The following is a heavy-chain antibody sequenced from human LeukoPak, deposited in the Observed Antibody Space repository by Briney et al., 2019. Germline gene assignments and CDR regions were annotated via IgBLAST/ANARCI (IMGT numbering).Heavy chain of an antibody. CDR1: GYTFTSYY. V-gene: IGHV1-46*01. J-gene: IGHJ4*02. CDR2: INPSGGST. Sequence: ASVKVSCKASGYTFTSYYMHWVRQAPGQGLEWMGIINPSGGSTSYAQKFQGRVTMTRDTSTSTVYMELSSLRSEDTAVYYCARADGTYYYDSSSGVWGQGTLVTVSS. CDR3: ARADGTYYYDSSSGV. D-gene: IGHD3-22*01.